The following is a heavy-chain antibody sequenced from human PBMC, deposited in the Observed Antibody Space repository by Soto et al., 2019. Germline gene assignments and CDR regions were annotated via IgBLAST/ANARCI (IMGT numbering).Heavy chain of an antibody. D-gene: IGHD2-21*02. J-gene: IGHJ2*01. CDR3: ARNMVVTATDWYFDL. Sequence: SETLSLTCTVSGGSISSGTYYWGWIRQPPGKELEWIGSIFYSGTTYYNPSLKSRVTISVDTSKNQFSLKLSSVTAADTAVYYCARNMVVTATDWYFDLSGRGTLVTVSS. CDR1: GGSISSGTYY. CDR2: IFYSGTT. V-gene: IGHV4-39*01.